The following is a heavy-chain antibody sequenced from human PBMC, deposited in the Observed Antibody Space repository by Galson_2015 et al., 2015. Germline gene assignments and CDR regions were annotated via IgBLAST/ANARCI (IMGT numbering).Heavy chain of an antibody. CDR2: ISGNNGNT. Sequence: SVKVSCKASGYTFTSSGISWVRQAPGQGLEWMGWISGNNGNTNYAQNLQGRVTMTTNTSTSTAYMELRSLRSDDTAVYYCARDEGAVAGKRVDYWGQGTLVTVSS. J-gene: IGHJ4*02. V-gene: IGHV1-18*01. D-gene: IGHD6-19*01. CDR3: ARDEGAVAGKRVDY. CDR1: GYTFTSSG.